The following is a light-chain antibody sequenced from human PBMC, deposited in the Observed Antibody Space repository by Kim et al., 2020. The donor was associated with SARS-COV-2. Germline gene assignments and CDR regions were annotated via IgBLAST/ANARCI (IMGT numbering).Light chain of an antibody. V-gene: IGKV3-20*01. CDR2: GAS. CDR3: QQYGASPLT. CDR1: QVVSSSY. Sequence: SPREQGTPSCGASQVVSSSYLAWYQPKPGQAPRLRIDGASSRATGIPGRFSCSGSGTDFTVTFSRLAPEDFAVYYCQQYGASPLTFGGGTKVDIK. J-gene: IGKJ4*01.